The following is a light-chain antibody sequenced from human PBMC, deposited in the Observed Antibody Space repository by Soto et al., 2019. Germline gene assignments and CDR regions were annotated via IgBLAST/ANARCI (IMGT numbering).Light chain of an antibody. CDR3: CSYAGSGTYVL. J-gene: IGLJ2*01. CDR1: SSDIGSYNL. CDR2: EGT. V-gene: IGLV2-23*01. Sequence: QSVLTQPASMSGSPGQSITISCTGTSSDIGSYNLVSWYQQHPGKAPKLMIYEGTKRPSGISNRFFGSKSGNTASLTISGLQAEDEAEYYCCSYAGSGTYVLFGGGTKVTVL.